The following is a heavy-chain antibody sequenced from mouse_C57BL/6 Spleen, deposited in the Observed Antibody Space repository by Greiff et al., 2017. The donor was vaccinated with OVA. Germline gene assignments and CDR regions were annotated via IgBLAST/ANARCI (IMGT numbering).Heavy chain of an antibody. D-gene: IGHD1-1*01. Sequence: VQLQESGPGLVAPSQSLSITCTVSGFSLTSYAISWVRQPPGKGLEWLGVIWTGGGTNYNSALKSRLSISKDNSKSQVFLKMNSLQTDDTARYYCARNEELLRYWYVDVWGTGTTVTVSS. J-gene: IGHJ1*03. CDR2: IWTGGGT. V-gene: IGHV2-9-1*01. CDR3: ARNEELLRYWYVDV. CDR1: GFSLTSYA.